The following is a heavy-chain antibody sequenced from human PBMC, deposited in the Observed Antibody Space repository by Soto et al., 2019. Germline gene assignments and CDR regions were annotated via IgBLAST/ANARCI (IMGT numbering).Heavy chain of an antibody. V-gene: IGHV1-18*04. CDR2: ISAYNGNT. D-gene: IGHD3-10*01. CDR3: AREEALLNAFDI. CDR1: GYTFTSYG. Sequence: APVNVSGKATGYTFTSYGISGVRQAPGQGLEWMGWISAYNGNTNYAQKLQGRVTMTTDTSTSTAYMELRSLRSDDPAVYYCAREEALLNAFDIWGQGTMVTVSS. J-gene: IGHJ3*02.